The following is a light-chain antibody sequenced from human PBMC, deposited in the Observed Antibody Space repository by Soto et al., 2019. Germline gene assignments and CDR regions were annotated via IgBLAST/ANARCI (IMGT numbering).Light chain of an antibody. J-gene: IGKJ1*01. CDR2: AAS. Sequence: DIQLTQSPSFLSASVGDRVTITCRASQGISSYLAWYQQKPGKAPKLLIYAASTLQSGVPSRFSGSGSGTEVTLTISSLQPEDYATQYCQQRNSYPRALGQGTKVEIK. CDR3: QQRNSYPRA. CDR1: QGISSY. V-gene: IGKV1-9*01.